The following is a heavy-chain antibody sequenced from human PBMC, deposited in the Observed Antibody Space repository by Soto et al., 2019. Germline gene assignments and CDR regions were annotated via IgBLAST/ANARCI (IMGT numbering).Heavy chain of an antibody. CDR2: INHSGST. J-gene: IGHJ4*02. Sequence: SETLSLTCAVYGGSFRGYYWSWIRQPPGKGLEWIGEINHSGSTNYNPSLKSRVTISVDTSKNQFSLKLSSVTAADTAVYYCARGLRGSSSSYDDYWGQGTLVTVSS. D-gene: IGHD6-13*01. CDR1: GGSFRGYY. V-gene: IGHV4-34*01. CDR3: ARGLRGSSSSYDDY.